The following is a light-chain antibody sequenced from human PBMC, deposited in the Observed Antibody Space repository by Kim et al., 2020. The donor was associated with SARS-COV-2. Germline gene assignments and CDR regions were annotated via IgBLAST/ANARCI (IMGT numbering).Light chain of an antibody. CDR2: GDN. J-gene: IGLJ2*01. Sequence: GKTVTIPCTPSRGSSASNYGQLYQQRPGSAPTTVIYGDNQRPSGVPDRFSCSIDSSSNSASLTLSGLKTEDEADYYCQSYDSSNQVFGGGTQLTVL. CDR1: RGSSASNY. V-gene: IGLV6-57*03. CDR3: QSYDSSNQV.